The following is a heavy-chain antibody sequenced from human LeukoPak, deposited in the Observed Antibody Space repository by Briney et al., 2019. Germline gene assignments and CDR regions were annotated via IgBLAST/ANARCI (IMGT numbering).Heavy chain of an antibody. CDR1: GFTFSSYA. Sequence: QPGASLRLSCAASGFTFSSYAMSWVRQAPGKGLEWVSSISGSGGSTYYADSVKGRFTISRDNTKNTVYLQLNSLRAEDTAVYYCGKVQNYYDSSGYQYYFDYWGQGTLVTVSS. CDR2: ISGSGGST. CDR3: GKVQNYYDSSGYQYYFDY. V-gene: IGHV3-23*01. D-gene: IGHD3-22*01. J-gene: IGHJ4*02.